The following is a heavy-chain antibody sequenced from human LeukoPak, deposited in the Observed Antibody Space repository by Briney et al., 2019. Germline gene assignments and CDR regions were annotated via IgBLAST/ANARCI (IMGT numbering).Heavy chain of an antibody. D-gene: IGHD5-18*01. CDR1: GFTFDDYA. Sequence: GGSLKLSCAASGFTFDDYAMHWVRQAPGKGLEWVSLISGDGGSTYYADSVKGRFTISRDNSKNSLYLQMNSLRTEDTALYYCAKDMVTWIFGEFDPWGQGTLVTVSS. J-gene: IGHJ5*02. V-gene: IGHV3-43*02. CDR3: AKDMVTWIFGEFDP. CDR2: ISGDGGST.